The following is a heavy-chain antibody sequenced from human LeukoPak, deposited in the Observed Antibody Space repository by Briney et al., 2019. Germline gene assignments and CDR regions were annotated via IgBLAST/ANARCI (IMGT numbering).Heavy chain of an antibody. J-gene: IGHJ5*02. CDR1: GYSISSGYY. CDR3: AREGYDFWSGYYSMYNWFDP. D-gene: IGHD3-3*01. Sequence: PSETLSLTCAVSGYSISSGYYWGWIRQPPGKGLEWIGSMYHSGSTYYNPSLKSRVTISVDTSKNQFSLKLSSVTAADTAVYYCAREGYDFWSGYYSMYNWFDPWGQGTLVTVSS. CDR2: MYHSGST. V-gene: IGHV4-38-2*02.